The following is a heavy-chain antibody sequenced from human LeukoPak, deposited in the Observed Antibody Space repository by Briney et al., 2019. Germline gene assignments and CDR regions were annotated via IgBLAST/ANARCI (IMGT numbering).Heavy chain of an antibody. D-gene: IGHD5-24*01. CDR2: IYYSGST. J-gene: IGHJ4*02. CDR1: GGSISSGDYY. Sequence: SETLSLTCTVSGGSISSGDYYWSWIRQPPGQGLEWIGYIYYSGSTYYNPSLKSRVTISVDTSKNQFSLKLSSVTAADTAVYYCARESVEMATNGVDYWGQGTLVTVSS. V-gene: IGHV4-30-4*08. CDR3: ARESVEMATNGVDY.